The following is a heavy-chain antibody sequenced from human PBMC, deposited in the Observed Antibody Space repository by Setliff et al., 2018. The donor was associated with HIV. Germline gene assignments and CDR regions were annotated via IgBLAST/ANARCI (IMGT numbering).Heavy chain of an antibody. CDR1: GFTFSGYA. V-gene: IGHV3-23*01. CDR2: ISSSGGST. D-gene: IGHD1-26*01. Sequence: GGSLRLSCAASGFTFSGYAMSWVRQAPGKGLEWVSGISSSGGSTFYADSVKGRFTISRDNSKDTVYLQMNSLGAEDTAVYYCAKKGTSGTYFYYFDYWGQGTLVTVSS. J-gene: IGHJ4*02. CDR3: AKKGTSGTYFYYFDY.